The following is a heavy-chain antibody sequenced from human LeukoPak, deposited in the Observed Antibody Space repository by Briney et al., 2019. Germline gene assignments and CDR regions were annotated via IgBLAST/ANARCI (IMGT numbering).Heavy chain of an antibody. CDR2: MNHSGSP. CDR1: GGSFSGYY. J-gene: IGHJ5*02. Sequence: PSETLSLTCAVYGGSFSGYYWSWIRQPPGKGLEWIGEMNHSGSPNYNPSLKSRVTISVDTSKNQFSLKLSSVTAADTAVYYCARVVPSAIGNRVCFDPGGQGTLVAVSA. D-gene: IGHD2-2*02. V-gene: IGHV4-34*01. CDR3: ARVVPSAIGNRVCFDP.